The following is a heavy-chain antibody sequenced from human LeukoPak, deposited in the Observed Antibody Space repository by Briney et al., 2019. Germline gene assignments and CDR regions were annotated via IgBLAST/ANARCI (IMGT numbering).Heavy chain of an antibody. Sequence: GGSLRLSCAASGFSFSSYGMHWVRQAPGKGLEWVAFIRYDGSNTYYADSVKGRFTISRDNSKNTLYLQMNSLRPEDTAMYYCAKDNSTDWYYFDSWGQGTLVTVSS. CDR3: AKDNSTDWYYFDS. CDR2: IRYDGSNT. D-gene: IGHD6-19*01. J-gene: IGHJ4*02. CDR1: GFSFSSYG. V-gene: IGHV3-30*02.